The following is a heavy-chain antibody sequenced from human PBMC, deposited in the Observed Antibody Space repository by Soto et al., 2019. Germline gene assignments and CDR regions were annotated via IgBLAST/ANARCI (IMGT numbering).Heavy chain of an antibody. CDR2: ISTLNGNT. J-gene: IGHJ6*02. V-gene: IGHV1-18*01. CDR3: ARRVQVWLPDYYGMDV. Sequence: QAQLVQSGAEVKKPGASVNVSCKASGYDYVTYAITWVRQRPGQGLEWMGWISTLNGNTNYAQNFQVRVTMTTDTSTRIVHLELRSLRSDDTAVYYCARRVQVWLPDYYGMDVRGQGTTVTVSS. CDR1: GYDYVTYA. D-gene: IGHD5-18*01.